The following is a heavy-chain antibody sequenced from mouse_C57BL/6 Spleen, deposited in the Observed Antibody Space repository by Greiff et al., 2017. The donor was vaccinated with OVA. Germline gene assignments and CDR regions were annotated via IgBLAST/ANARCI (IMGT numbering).Heavy chain of an antibody. V-gene: IGHV1-54*01. CDR1: GYAFTNYL. CDR3: ARLLTTGFAY. CDR2: INPGSGGT. Sequence: VQLQQSGAELVRPGTSVKVSCKASGYAFTNYLIEWVKQRPGQGLEWIGVINPGSGGTNYNEKFEGKATLTADKSSSTAYMQLSSLTSEDSAVYFCARLLTTGFAYWGQGTLVTVSA. D-gene: IGHD1-1*01. J-gene: IGHJ3*01.